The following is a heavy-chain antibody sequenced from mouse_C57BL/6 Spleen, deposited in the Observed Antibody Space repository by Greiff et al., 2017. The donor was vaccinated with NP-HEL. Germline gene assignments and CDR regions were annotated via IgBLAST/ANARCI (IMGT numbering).Heavy chain of an antibody. CDR1: GYAFSSYW. CDR3: ARECGSSYDD. CDR2: IYPGDGDP. J-gene: IGHJ2*01. D-gene: IGHD1-1*01. V-gene: IGHV1-80*01. Sequence: VKLLESGAELVKPGASVKLSCKASGYAFSSYWMNWVKQRPGKGLEWIGQIYPGDGDPHYNGKFKGKATLTADKSSSTAYMQLSSLASEDSAVYFCARECGSSYDDWGQGTTLTVSS.